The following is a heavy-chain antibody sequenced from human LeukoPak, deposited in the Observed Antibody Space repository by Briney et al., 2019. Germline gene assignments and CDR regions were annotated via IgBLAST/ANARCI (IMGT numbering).Heavy chain of an antibody. J-gene: IGHJ6*03. V-gene: IGHV4-39*07. D-gene: IGHD2-15*01. CDR1: GGSISSSSYY. CDR2: LHYSGST. CDR3: ARVYQDYCSSGSCNSGSPYYYYMDV. Sequence: PSETLSLTCTVSGGSISSSSYYWGWIRQPPGKGLEWIGSLHYSGSTHYNPSLKSRVTISVDTSRNQFSLKLSSVTAADTAVYYCARVYQDYCSSGSCNSGSPYYYYMDVWGKGTTVTISS.